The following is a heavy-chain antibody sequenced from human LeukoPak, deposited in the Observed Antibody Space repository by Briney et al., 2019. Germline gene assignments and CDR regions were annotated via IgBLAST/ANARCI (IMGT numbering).Heavy chain of an antibody. Sequence: QPGGSLRLSCAVSGFTFSSYWMHWVRHVPGKGLVWVSRINSDGSTTRYADSVKGRFTISRDNAKNTLYLQMNSLRAEDTAMYYCVRVKGVTTPLDYWGQGTLVTVSS. J-gene: IGHJ4*02. V-gene: IGHV3-74*01. CDR3: VRVKGVTTPLDY. D-gene: IGHD4-17*01. CDR1: GFTFSSYW. CDR2: INSDGSTT.